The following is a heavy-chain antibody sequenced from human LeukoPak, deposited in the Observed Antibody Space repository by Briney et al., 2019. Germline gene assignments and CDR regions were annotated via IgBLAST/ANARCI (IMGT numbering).Heavy chain of an antibody. CDR3: ARVPRELGAY. D-gene: IGHD3-16*01. Sequence: GASVKVSCKASGYTFTNYDINWVRQATGQGREWMGYMNPNSGFTTYAQKFQGRVTMPRDTSISTAYLELSSLRSDDTAVYYCARVPRELGAYWGQGTLVTVSS. CDR2: MNPNSGFT. CDR1: GYTFTNYD. V-gene: IGHV1-8*01. J-gene: IGHJ4*02.